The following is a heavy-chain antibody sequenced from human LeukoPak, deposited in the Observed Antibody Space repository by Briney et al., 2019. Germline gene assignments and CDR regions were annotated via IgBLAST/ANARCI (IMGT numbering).Heavy chain of an antibody. CDR1: GCTFISYA. Sequence: SSVKVSCKASGCTFISYAISWVRQAPGQGLEWVGGIIPFFGTANYAQKFQGRVTITTDESTSTAYMELSSLRSEDTAVYYCARYCSSTSCYFGAFDIWGQGTMVTVSS. D-gene: IGHD2-2*01. J-gene: IGHJ3*02. V-gene: IGHV1-69*05. CDR3: ARYCSSTSCYFGAFDI. CDR2: IIPFFGTA.